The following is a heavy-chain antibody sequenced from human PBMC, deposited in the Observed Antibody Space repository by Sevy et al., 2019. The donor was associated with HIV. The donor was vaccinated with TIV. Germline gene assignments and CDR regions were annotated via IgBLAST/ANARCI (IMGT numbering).Heavy chain of an antibody. D-gene: IGHD2-2*01. Sequence: GGSLRLSCAASGFTFSSYAMHWVRQAPGKGLEWVAVISYDGSNKYYADSVKGRFTISRDNSKNTLYLQMNSLRAEDTAGYYCARAGIVVVPAARGYSYGYDYYYYGMDVWGQGTTVTVSS. CDR2: ISYDGSNK. CDR3: ARAGIVVVPAARGYSYGYDYYYYGMDV. J-gene: IGHJ6*02. V-gene: IGHV3-30*04. CDR1: GFTFSSYA.